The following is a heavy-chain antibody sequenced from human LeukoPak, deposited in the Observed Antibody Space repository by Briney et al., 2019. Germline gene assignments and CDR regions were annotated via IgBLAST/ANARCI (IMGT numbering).Heavy chain of an antibody. J-gene: IGHJ6*03. CDR1: GGTFSSYA. Sequence: SVKVSCKASGGTFSSYAISWVRQAPGQGLEWMGGIIPIFGTANYAQKFQGRVTITADKSTSTAYMELSSLRSEDTAVYYCARDAVGATRYYYYYMDVWGKGTTVTVSS. V-gene: IGHV1-69*06. CDR3: ARDAVGATRYYYYYMDV. D-gene: IGHD1-26*01. CDR2: IIPIFGTA.